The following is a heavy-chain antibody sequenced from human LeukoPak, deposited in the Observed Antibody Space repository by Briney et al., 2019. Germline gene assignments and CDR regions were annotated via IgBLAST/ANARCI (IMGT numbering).Heavy chain of an antibody. V-gene: IGHV4-39*07. J-gene: IGHJ4*02. CDR1: GDSISNHIYY. D-gene: IGHD1-1*01. Sequence: PSETLSLTCAVSGDSISNHIYYWDWIRQTPGKGLEWIGAVYYTGNAYYNPSLKSRVTISVDTSKNQFSLKLSSVTAADTAVYYCARRRNWNSFDYWGQGTLVTVSS. CDR3: ARRRNWNSFDY. CDR2: VYYTGNA.